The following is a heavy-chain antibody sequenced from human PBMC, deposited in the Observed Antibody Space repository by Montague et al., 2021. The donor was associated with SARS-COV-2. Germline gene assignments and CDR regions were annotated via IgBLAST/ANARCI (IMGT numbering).Heavy chain of an antibody. CDR3: ALPLGGARFDP. J-gene: IGHJ5*02. Sequence: SETLSLTCTVSGGSISSDNWCTWVRQPPGKGLEWIGDIFRSGTTNYNPSLKSRLTISVDKSKNQISLKLISVTAADTAMYYCALPLGGARFDPWGQGTLVTASS. V-gene: IGHV4-4*02. CDR1: GGSISSDNW. CDR2: IFRSGTT. D-gene: IGHD3-16*01.